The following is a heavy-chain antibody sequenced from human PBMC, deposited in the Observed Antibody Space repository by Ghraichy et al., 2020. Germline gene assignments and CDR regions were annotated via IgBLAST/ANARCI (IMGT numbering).Heavy chain of an antibody. V-gene: IGHV4-61*01. D-gene: IGHD3-9*01. CDR3: ARVVLTRVVTGYYLDYCYFDL. CDR2: IYYSGST. CDR1: GGSVSSGSYY. Sequence: SETLSLTCTVSGGSVSSGSYYWSWIRQPPGKGLEWIGYIYYSGSTNYNPSLKSRVTISVDTSKNQFSLKLSSVTAADTAVYYCARVVLTRVVTGYYLDYCYFDLWGRGPLVTVSS. J-gene: IGHJ2*01.